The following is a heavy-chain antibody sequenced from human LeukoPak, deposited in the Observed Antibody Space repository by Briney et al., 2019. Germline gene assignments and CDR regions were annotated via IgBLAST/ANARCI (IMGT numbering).Heavy chain of an antibody. CDR3: ARAPFEPTRRAFDI. J-gene: IGHJ3*02. Sequence: SETLSVTCSVSNGSITISNHYWNWIRQPPGKGLGGFGYIFSSGSTQYNPSLKSRVTISLDTSRNQLSLRLISLTPADTAVYYCARAPFEPTRRAFDIWGQGTIVTVSS. D-gene: IGHD1-14*01. CDR2: IFSSGST. CDR1: NGSITISNHY. V-gene: IGHV4-59*11.